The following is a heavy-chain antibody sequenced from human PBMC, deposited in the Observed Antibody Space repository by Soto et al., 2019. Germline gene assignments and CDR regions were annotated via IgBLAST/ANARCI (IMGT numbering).Heavy chain of an antibody. V-gene: IGHV4-34*01. CDR1: GGSFSGYY. J-gene: IGHJ5*02. D-gene: IGHD2-8*01. CDR3: ARGRHNTSQGVWFDP. CDR2: INHSGST. Sequence: SETLSLTCAVYGGSFSGYYWSWIRQPPGKGLEWIGEINHSGSTNYNPSLKSRVTISVDTSKNQFSLKLSSVTAADTAVYYCARGRHNTSQGVWFDPWGQGTLVTVSS.